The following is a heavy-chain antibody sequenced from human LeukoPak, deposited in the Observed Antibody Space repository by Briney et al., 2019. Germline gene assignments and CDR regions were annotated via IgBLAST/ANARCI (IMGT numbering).Heavy chain of an antibody. V-gene: IGHV3-43*01. Sequence: GGSLRLSCVASGFKFEDYTMHWVRQVPGKGLEWVSLINWNGGSTSYADSVKGRFTISRDNSKNSLYLQMHDLRTEDTALYYCAKDIKAVAGIVVFDSWGQGTMVPASP. D-gene: IGHD6-19*01. CDR3: AKDIKAVAGIVVFDS. CDR1: GFKFEDYT. J-gene: IGHJ3*02. CDR2: INWNGGST.